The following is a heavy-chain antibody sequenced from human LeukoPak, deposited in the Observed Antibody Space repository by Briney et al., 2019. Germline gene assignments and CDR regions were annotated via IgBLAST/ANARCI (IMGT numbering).Heavy chain of an antibody. D-gene: IGHD3-22*01. CDR3: ATLRYDSSGYHFDY. CDR1: GYKLTNNW. J-gene: IGHJ4*02. V-gene: IGHV5-51*01. Sequence: EALKISCKISGYKLTNNWIGWVRQVPGKGLEWMGIIYPGDSDTRYSPSFEGQVTISADKSISTAYLQWSSLKGSDTAMYYCATLRYDSSGYHFDYWGQGTLVTVSS. CDR2: IYPGDSDT.